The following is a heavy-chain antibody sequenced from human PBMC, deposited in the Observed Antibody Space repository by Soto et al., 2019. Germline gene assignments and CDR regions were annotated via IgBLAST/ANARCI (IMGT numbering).Heavy chain of an antibody. CDR2: IIPIFGTA. Sequence: SVKVSCKASGGTFSSYAISWVRQAPGQGLEWMGGIIPIFGTANYAQKFQGRVTITADESTSTAYMELSSLRSEDTAVYYCASDSGSYYESFDYWGQGTLVTVSS. J-gene: IGHJ4*02. CDR1: GGTFSSYA. D-gene: IGHD1-26*01. CDR3: ASDSGSYYESFDY. V-gene: IGHV1-69*13.